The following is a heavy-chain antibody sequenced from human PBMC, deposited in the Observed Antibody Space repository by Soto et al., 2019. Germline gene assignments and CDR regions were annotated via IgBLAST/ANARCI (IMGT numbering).Heavy chain of an antibody. V-gene: IGHV1-18*01. Sequence: QVQLVQSGPEVKKPGASVKVSCKASGYTFTTYGFNWVRQAPGQGLEWMGWISAYNGHTKYSQIFQARVIMTTDTSTSTAYMELRSLTSDYTAVYYCEREGAGNNPLGYWGQGTLVTVSS. D-gene: IGHD1-20*01. J-gene: IGHJ4*02. CDR1: GYTFTTYG. CDR2: ISAYNGHT. CDR3: EREGAGNNPLGY.